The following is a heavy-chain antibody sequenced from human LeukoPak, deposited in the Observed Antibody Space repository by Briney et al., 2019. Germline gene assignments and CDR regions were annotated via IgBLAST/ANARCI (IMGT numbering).Heavy chain of an antibody. CDR1: GYTFTSYG. V-gene: IGHV1-18*01. D-gene: IGHD1-1*01. CDR2: ISAYNGNT. J-gene: IGHJ3*02. Sequence: ASVKVSCKASGYTFTSYGISWVRQAPGQGLEWMGWISAYNGNTNYAQKLQGRVTMTTDTSTSTAYMELRSLRSDDTAVYYCASPRGDDEIDAFDIWGQGTMVTVSS. CDR3: ASPRGDDEIDAFDI.